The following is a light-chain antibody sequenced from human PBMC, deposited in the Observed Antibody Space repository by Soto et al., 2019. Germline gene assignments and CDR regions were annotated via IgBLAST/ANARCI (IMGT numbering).Light chain of an antibody. CDR2: EVT. V-gene: IGLV2-14*01. J-gene: IGLJ3*02. Sequence: QSALTQPASVSGSPGQSITISCTGTSTDIGSDDFVSWYQQHPGKAPKLMIYEVTNRPSGVSNRFSGSKSGYTASLTISGLQAVDEADYYCSSYTHYYTWVFGGGTKLTVL. CDR1: STDIGSDDF. CDR3: SSYTHYYTWV.